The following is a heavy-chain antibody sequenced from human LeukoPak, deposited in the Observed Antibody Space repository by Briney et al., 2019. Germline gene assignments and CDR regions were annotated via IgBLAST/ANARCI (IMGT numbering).Heavy chain of an antibody. D-gene: IGHD1-26*01. Sequence: SETLSLTCIVSGYSISSGYYWGWIRQPPGKGLEWIGSIYDSGSTYYNPSLKSRVTISVDTSKNQFSLKLNSVTAADTAVYYCARGKSRGSHIDHWGQGTLVTVSS. CDR2: IYDSGST. CDR1: GYSISSGYY. CDR3: ARGKSRGSHIDH. V-gene: IGHV4-38-2*02. J-gene: IGHJ4*02.